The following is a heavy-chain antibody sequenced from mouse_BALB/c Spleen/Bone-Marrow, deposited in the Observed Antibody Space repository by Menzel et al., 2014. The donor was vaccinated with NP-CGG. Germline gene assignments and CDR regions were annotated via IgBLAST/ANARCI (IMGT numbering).Heavy chain of an antibody. Sequence: QVQLQQSGAELARPGASVKLSCKASGYTFTSYWMQWVKQRPGQGLQWIGAIYPGDGDTRYTQKFRGKATLTADKSSNTAYMQLSSLPSEDSAVYCCASPYGNYDAMDYWGQGPPVTVSS. D-gene: IGHD2-1*01. CDR2: IYPGDGDT. J-gene: IGHJ4*01. CDR3: ASPYGNYDAMDY. V-gene: IGHV1-87*01. CDR1: GYTFTSYW.